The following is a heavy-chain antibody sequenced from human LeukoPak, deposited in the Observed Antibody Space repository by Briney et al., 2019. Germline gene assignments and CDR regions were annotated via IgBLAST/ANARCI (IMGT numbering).Heavy chain of an antibody. CDR1: GFTFSSYW. CDR2: IKQDGSEK. J-gene: IGHJ4*02. Sequence: GGSLRLSCAASGFTFSSYWMSWVRPAPGKGLEWVANIKQDGSEKYYVDSVKGRFTISRDNAKNSLYLQMNSLRAEDTAVYYCARDCRMVRGAVDYWGQGTLVTVSS. D-gene: IGHD3-10*01. V-gene: IGHV3-7*01. CDR3: ARDCRMVRGAVDY.